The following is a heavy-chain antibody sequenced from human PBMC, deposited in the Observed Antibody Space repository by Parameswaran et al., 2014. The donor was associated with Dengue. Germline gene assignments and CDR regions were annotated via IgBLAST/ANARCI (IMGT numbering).Heavy chain of an antibody. Sequence: VRQAPGKGLEWVSAISGSGGSTYYADSVKGRFTISRDNSKNTLYLQMNSLRAEDTAVYYCASDGDIVVVVAANHYYYGMDVWGQGTTVTVSS. CDR3: ASDGDIVVVVAANHYYYGMDV. CDR2: ISGSGGST. J-gene: IGHJ6*02. V-gene: IGHV3-23*01. D-gene: IGHD2-15*01.